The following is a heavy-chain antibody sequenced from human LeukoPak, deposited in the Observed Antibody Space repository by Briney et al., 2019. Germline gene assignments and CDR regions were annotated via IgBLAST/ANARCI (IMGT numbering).Heavy chain of an antibody. CDR3: ASDIAAADLDY. CDR1: GFTFSTYS. D-gene: IGHD6-13*01. Sequence: GGSLRLSCAASGFTFSTYSMNWVRQAPGKGLEWVSSISSTSSYIYYADSVKGRFTISRDNAKNSLYLQMNSLRAEDTAVYYCASDIAAADLDYWGQGTLVTVSS. CDR2: ISSTSSYI. J-gene: IGHJ4*02. V-gene: IGHV3-21*01.